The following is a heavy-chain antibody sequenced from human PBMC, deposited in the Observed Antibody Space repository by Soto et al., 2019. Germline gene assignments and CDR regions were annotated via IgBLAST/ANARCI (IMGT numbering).Heavy chain of an antibody. CDR2: IYYSGST. D-gene: IGHD2-2*02. CDR1: GGSISSGDYY. J-gene: IGHJ5*02. Sequence: SETLSLTCTVSGGSISSGDYYWSWIRQPPGKGLEWIGYIYYSGSTYYNPSLKSRVTISVDTSKNQFSLKLSSVTAADTAVYYCARTLGYCISTSWYRELDWFDPWGQGTLVTVSS. CDR3: ARTLGYCISTSWYRELDWFDP. V-gene: IGHV4-30-4*01.